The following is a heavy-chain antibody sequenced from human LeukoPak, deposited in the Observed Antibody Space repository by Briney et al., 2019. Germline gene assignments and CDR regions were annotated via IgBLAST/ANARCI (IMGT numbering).Heavy chain of an antibody. D-gene: IGHD2-2*02. Sequence: ASVKVSCKASGGTFSSYAISWVRQAPGQGLEWMGGIIPIFGTANYAQKFQGRVTITTDESTSTAYMELSSLRSEDTAVYYCASRHSEAAAISYFDYWGQGTLVTVSS. V-gene: IGHV1-69*05. CDR3: ASRHSEAAAISYFDY. CDR2: IIPIFGTA. J-gene: IGHJ4*02. CDR1: GGTFSSYA.